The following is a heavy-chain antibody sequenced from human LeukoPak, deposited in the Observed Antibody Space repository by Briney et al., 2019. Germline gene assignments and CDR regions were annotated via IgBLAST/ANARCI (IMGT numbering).Heavy chain of an antibody. D-gene: IGHD2-15*01. CDR1: GGSISSGSYY. CDR3: ARGIGYCSGGSCYGNTAYYYYGMDV. CDR2: IYTSRRT. Sequence: SETLSLTCTVSGGSISSGSYYWSWIRQPAGKGLEGIVRIYTSRRTNYNPSLKSRVTISVDTSKNQFSLKLSSVTAADTAVYYCARGIGYCSGGSCYGNTAYYYYGMDVWGQGTTVTVSS. V-gene: IGHV4-61*02. J-gene: IGHJ6*02.